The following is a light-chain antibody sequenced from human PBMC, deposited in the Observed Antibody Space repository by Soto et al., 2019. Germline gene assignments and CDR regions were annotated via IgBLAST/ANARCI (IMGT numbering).Light chain of an antibody. CDR3: CSYAGSYMV. CDR2: DVS. CDR1: SSDVGGYNY. V-gene: IGLV2-11*01. Sequence: QSALTQPRSVSGSPGQSVTISCTGTSSDVGGYNYVSWYQQHPGKAPKLMIYDVSKRPSGVPDRFSGSKSGNTAPLTISGLQAEDEADYYCCSYAGSYMVFGGGTKLTVL. J-gene: IGLJ2*01.